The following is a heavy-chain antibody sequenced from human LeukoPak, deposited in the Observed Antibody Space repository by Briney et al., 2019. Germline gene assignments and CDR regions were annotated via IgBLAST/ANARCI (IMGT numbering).Heavy chain of an antibody. CDR2: ISSDGSST. Sequence: PGGSLRLSCAASGFTFSSYWMHWVRQAPGKGLVSVSRISSDGSSTSYADSVKGRFTISRDNAKNTLYLQMNSLRAEDTAVYYCARDGGIRPPDYWGQGTLVTVSS. V-gene: IGHV3-74*01. D-gene: IGHD4-23*01. CDR3: ARDGGIRPPDY. J-gene: IGHJ4*02. CDR1: GFTFSSYW.